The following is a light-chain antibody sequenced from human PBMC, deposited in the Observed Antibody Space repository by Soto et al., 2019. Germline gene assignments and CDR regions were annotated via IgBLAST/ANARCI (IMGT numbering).Light chain of an antibody. CDR1: QGISSN. V-gene: IGKV1-9*01. CDR2: AAS. J-gene: IGKJ5*01. Sequence: IQLTQSPSSLSASVGDRVTITCRASQGISSNLAGYQQKPGKAPKVLINAASTLQSGVPSRFSGSGSGTDFTLTISSLQPEDFATYYCQQLKSYPITFGQGTRLEIK. CDR3: QQLKSYPIT.